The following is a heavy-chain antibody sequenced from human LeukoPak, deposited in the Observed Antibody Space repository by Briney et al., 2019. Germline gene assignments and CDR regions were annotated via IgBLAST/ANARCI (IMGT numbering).Heavy chain of an antibody. CDR2: INPSGGST. J-gene: IGHJ4*02. D-gene: IGHD6-13*01. CDR3: ARGTYSSSWRPYYFDY. Sequence: GASVKVSCKASGYTFTSYYMHWVRQAPGQGLKWMGIINPSGGSTSYAQKFQGRVTMTRDTSTSTVYMELSSLRSEDTAVYYCARGTYSSSWRPYYFDYWGQGTLVTVSS. CDR1: GYTFTSYY. V-gene: IGHV1-46*01.